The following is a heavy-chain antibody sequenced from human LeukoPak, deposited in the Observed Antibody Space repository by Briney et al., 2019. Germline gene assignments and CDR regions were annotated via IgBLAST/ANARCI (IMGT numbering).Heavy chain of an antibody. CDR1: GGSISSYY. CDR3: ARCYYDSSGYYYGAFDI. D-gene: IGHD3-22*01. J-gene: IGHJ3*02. Sequence: PSETLSPTCTVSGGSISSYYWSWIRQPAGKGLEWIGRIYTSGSTNYNPSLKSRVTISVDTSKNQFSLKLSSVTAADTAVYYCARCYYDSSGYYYGAFDIWGQGTMVTVSS. CDR2: IYTSGST. V-gene: IGHV4-4*07.